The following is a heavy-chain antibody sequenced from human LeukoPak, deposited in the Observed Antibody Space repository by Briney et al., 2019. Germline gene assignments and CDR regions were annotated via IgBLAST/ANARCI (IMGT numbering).Heavy chain of an antibody. V-gene: IGHV3-30*18. CDR3: AKDLYCSSTSCYYEWYYYYGMDV. Sequence: PGRTLRLSCAASGFTFSSYGMHWVRQAPGKGLEWVAVISYDGSNKYYADSVKCRFTIPRDNYKNTLYLQMNSLRAEDTAVYYCAKDLYCSSTSCYYEWYYYYGMDVWGKGTTVTVSS. CDR1: GFTFSSYG. J-gene: IGHJ6*04. CDR2: ISYDGSNK. D-gene: IGHD2-2*01.